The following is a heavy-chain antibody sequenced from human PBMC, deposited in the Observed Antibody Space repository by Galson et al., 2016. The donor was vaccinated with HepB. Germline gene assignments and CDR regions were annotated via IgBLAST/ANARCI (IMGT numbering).Heavy chain of an antibody. D-gene: IGHD3-10*01. J-gene: IGHJ4*02. V-gene: IGHV3-30*04. Sequence: SLRLSCAASGFTFSSYAMHWVRQAPGKGLEWVAVISYDGSYESYAGAVKGRLTISRDNFKNTLYLHLNSLRAEETAVYYRARAVHGSGSYWDKWGQGTLVAVSS. CDR2: ISYDGSYE. CDR3: ARAVHGSGSYWDK. CDR1: GFTFSSYA.